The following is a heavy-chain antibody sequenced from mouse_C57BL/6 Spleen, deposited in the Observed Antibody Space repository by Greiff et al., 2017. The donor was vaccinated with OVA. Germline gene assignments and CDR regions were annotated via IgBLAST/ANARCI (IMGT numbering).Heavy chain of an antibody. J-gene: IGHJ1*03. CDR1: GYTFTDYN. CDR3: ARRYGSTIPYWYFDV. V-gene: IGHV1-18*01. Sequence: EVQLQQSGPELVKPGASVKIPCKASGYTFTDYNMDWVKQSHGKSLEWIGDINPNNGGTIYNQKFKGKATLTVDKSSSTAYMELRSLTSEDTAVYYCARRYGSTIPYWYFDVWGTGTTVTVSS. CDR2: INPNNGGT. D-gene: IGHD1-1*01.